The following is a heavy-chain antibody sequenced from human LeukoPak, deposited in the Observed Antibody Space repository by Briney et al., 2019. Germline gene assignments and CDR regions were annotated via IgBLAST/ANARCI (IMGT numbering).Heavy chain of an antibody. V-gene: IGHV3-66*01. D-gene: IGHD4-17*01. CDR1: GFAVSNNY. CDR3: ARSSDGDYYYYFDY. Sequence: GGSLRLSCAASGFAVSNNYMTWVRQAPGKGLEWVSVIYDGGDTYYADSVKGRFTVSRDNSKNTLYLQMNSLRAEDTAVYYCARSSDGDYYYYFDYWGQGTLVTVSS. CDR2: IYDGGDT. J-gene: IGHJ4*02.